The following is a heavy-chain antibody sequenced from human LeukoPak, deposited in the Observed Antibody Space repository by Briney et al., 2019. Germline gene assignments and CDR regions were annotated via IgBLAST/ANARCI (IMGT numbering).Heavy chain of an antibody. CDR3: AKDSGSYTLRFDY. D-gene: IGHD1-26*01. Sequence: GGSLRLSCAASGLTFSSYAMSWVRQAPGKGLEWVSAISGSGGSTYYADSVKGRFTISRDNSKNTLYLQMNSLRAEDTAVYYCAKDSGSYTLRFDYWGQGTLVTVSS. J-gene: IGHJ4*02. CDR1: GLTFSSYA. V-gene: IGHV3-23*01. CDR2: ISGSGGST.